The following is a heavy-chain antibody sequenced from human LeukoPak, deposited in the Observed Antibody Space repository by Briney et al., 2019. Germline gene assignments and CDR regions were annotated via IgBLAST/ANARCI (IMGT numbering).Heavy chain of an antibody. J-gene: IGHJ4*02. CDR3: ARVSGYCSSSVCYRYYFDY. CDR2: IYHSGST. Sequence: PSETLSLTCAVSGYSISSGYYWRWIRQPPGKGLEWIGTIYHSGSTYYNPSLKSRVTISVDTSKNHFSLKLTSVTAADTAVYYCARVSGYCSSSVCYRYYFDYWGQGTLVTVSS. V-gene: IGHV4-38-2*01. D-gene: IGHD2-2*01. CDR1: GYSISSGYY.